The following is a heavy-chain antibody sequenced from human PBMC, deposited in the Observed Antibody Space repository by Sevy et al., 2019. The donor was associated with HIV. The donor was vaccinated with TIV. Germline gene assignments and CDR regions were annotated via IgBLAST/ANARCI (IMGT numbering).Heavy chain of an antibody. CDR2: IIPIFGTA. V-gene: IGHV1-69*13. D-gene: IGHD3-16*01. CDR1: GGTFSSYA. CDR3: ARGRLIPLFDY. J-gene: IGHJ4*02. Sequence: ASVKVSCKASGGTFSSYAISWVRQATGQGLEWMGGIIPIFGTANYAQKFQGRVTITADESTSTAYMELSSLRSEDTAVYYCARGRLIPLFDYWGQGTLVTVSS.